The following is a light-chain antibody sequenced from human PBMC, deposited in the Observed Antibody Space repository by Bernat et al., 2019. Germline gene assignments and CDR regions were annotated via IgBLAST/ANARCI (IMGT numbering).Light chain of an antibody. CDR3: QKFTDAPFT. J-gene: IGKJ3*01. Sequence: DIQMTQSPSSLSASVGDRVTITCRASRGISNYLAWYQQKPGNVPKLLIYVASTLQSGVPSRFSGSGSGTDFTLTISSLQPEDVATYYCQKFTDAPFTFGPGTRVEIK. CDR2: VAS. CDR1: RGISNY. V-gene: IGKV1-27*01.